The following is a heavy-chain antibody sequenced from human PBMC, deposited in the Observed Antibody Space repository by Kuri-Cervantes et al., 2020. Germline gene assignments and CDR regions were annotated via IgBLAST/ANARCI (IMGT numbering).Heavy chain of an antibody. CDR3: ATGVGATGY. D-gene: IGHD1-26*01. CDR1: GFTFSSYW. V-gene: IGHV3-7*01. CDR2: IKQDGSEK. J-gene: IGHJ4*02. Sequence: GESLKISCAASGFTFSSYWMSWVRQAPGKGLEWVANIKQDGSEKYYVDSVKGRFTISRDNAKNSLYLQMNSLRAEDTAMYYCATGVGATGYWGQGTLVTVSS.